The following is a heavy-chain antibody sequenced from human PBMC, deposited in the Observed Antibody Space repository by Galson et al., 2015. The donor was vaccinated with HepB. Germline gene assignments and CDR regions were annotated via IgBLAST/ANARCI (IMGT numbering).Heavy chain of an antibody. Sequence: SVKVSCKASGYTFTSYYMHWVRQAPGQGLEWMGIINPSGGSTSYAQKFQGRVTMTRDTSTSTVYMELSSLRSEDTAVYYCARLLLVGATRGNAFDIWGQGTMVTVSS. CDR1: GYTFTSYY. D-gene: IGHD1-26*01. V-gene: IGHV1-46*01. J-gene: IGHJ3*02. CDR3: ARLLLVGATRGNAFDI. CDR2: INPSGGST.